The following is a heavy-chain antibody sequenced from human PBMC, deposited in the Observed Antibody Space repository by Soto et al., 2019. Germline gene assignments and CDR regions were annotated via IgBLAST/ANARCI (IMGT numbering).Heavy chain of an antibody. Sequence: QVQLVQSGAEVKKPGASVKVSCKASGYTFTSYGISWVRQAPGQGLEWMGWISAYNGNTNYAQKLQGRVTMTTDTSTSTAYMGLRSLRSDDTAVYYCARDLEGYCSGGSCYSYFDYWGQGTLVTVSS. CDR2: ISAYNGNT. D-gene: IGHD2-15*01. J-gene: IGHJ4*02. CDR1: GYTFTSYG. CDR3: ARDLEGYCSGGSCYSYFDY. V-gene: IGHV1-18*01.